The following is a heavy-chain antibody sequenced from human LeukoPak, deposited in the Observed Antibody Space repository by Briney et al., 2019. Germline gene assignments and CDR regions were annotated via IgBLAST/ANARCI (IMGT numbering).Heavy chain of an antibody. J-gene: IGHJ4*02. CDR3: ARLYYYDSSGFDY. Sequence: SETLSLTCTVSGGSISSYYWSWIRQPPGKGLEWIGYIYYSGSTNYNPSLKSRVTISVDTSKNQFSLKLSSVTAADTAVYYCARLYYYDSSGFDYWGQGTLVTVSS. CDR1: GGSISSYY. CDR2: IYYSGST. D-gene: IGHD3-22*01. V-gene: IGHV4-59*08.